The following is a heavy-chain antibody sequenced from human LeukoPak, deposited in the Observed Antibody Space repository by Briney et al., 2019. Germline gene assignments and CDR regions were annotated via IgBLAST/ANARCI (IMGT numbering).Heavy chain of an antibody. J-gene: IGHJ4*02. CDR3: ARVYGDYSIDY. CDR2: ISSSGSTI. CDR1: GFTFSSYE. Sequence: PGRSLRLSCAASGFTFSSYEMNWVRQAPGKGLEWVSYISSSGSTIYYADSVKGRFTISRDNAKNSLYLQMNSLRAEDTAVYYCARVYGDYSIDYWGQGTLVTVSS. V-gene: IGHV3-48*03. D-gene: IGHD4-17*01.